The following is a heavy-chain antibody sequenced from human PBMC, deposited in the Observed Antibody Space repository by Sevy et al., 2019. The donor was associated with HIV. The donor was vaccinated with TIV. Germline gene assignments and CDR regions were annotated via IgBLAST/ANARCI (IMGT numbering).Heavy chain of an antibody. J-gene: IGHJ4*02. CDR1: GFTFRRYD. CDR2: VASHGNYK. CDR3: ARLQSCGGDCYYFDS. D-gene: IGHD2-21*02. Sequence: GGSLRLSCAASGFTFRRYDMHWVRQAPGRGLEWVAVVASHGNYKSFADFVRGRFTISRDNAMNSLDLQMTSLRTEDTAVYYCARLQSCGGDCYYFDSWDQGALVTVSS. V-gene: IGHV3-30-3*01.